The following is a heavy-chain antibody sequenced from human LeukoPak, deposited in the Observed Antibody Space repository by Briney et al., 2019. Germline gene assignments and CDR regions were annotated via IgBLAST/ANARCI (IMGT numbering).Heavy chain of an antibody. CDR1: GGSISSSSYY. CDR2: IYYSGST. J-gene: IGHJ6*02. CDR3: ARGRGDGMDV. Sequence: SETLSLTCTVSGGSISSSSYYWGWIRQPPGKGLEWIGSIYYSGSTYYNPSLKSRVTISVDTSKNQFSLKLSSVTAADTAIFYCARGRGDGMDVWGQGTTVTVSS. V-gene: IGHV4-39*01.